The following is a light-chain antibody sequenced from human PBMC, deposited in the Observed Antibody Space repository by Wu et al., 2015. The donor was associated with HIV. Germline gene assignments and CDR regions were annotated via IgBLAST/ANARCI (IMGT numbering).Light chain of an antibody. CDR2: GVS. J-gene: IGKJ1*01. Sequence: EIVLTQSPGTLSLSPGERATLSCRASQSVSSSYLAWYQHKPGQAPRLLIYGVSSRATGIPDRFSGSGSGADFTLTISRLEPEDFAVYYCQQYGSSPTFGQGT. CDR1: QSVSSSY. V-gene: IGKV3-20*01. CDR3: QQYGSSPT.